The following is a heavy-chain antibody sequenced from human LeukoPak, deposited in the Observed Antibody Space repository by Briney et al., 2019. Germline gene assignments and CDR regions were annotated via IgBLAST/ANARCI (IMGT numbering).Heavy chain of an antibody. Sequence: GGSLRLSCAASGFTFSSYWMHWVRQAPGKGLVWVSRINGDGSSTNYADSVKGRFTISRDNAKNTLYLQMNSLRPEDTAVYYCARDCSSASCYRSGFDPWGQGTLVTVSS. V-gene: IGHV3-74*01. D-gene: IGHD2-2*01. CDR1: GFTFSSYW. CDR2: INGDGSST. J-gene: IGHJ5*02. CDR3: ARDCSSASCYRSGFDP.